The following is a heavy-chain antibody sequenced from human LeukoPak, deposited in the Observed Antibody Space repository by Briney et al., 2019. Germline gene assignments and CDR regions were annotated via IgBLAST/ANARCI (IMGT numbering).Heavy chain of an antibody. CDR1: GFTFSSYA. D-gene: IGHD5-18*01. Sequence: RGSLRLSCAASGFTFSSYAMSWVRQAPGKGLEWVSGISGSGGSTYSADSVKGRFTISRDNSKNTLYLQMNSLRAEDTAIYYCATHSGYTYGYGVYYFDYWGQGTLVTVSS. V-gene: IGHV3-23*01. J-gene: IGHJ4*02. CDR2: ISGSGGST. CDR3: ATHSGYTYGYGVYYFDY.